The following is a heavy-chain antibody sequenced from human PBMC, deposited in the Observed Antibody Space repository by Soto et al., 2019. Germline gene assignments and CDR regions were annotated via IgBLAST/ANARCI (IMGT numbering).Heavy chain of an antibody. Sequence: PSETLSLTCAVYGGSFSGYYWSWIRQPPGKGLEWIGEINHSGSTNYNPSLKSRVTISVDTSKNQSSLKLSSVTAADTAVYYCARVTKGIAASVRGYYYGMDVWGQGTTVTVSS. CDR1: GGSFSGYY. D-gene: IGHD6-13*01. J-gene: IGHJ6*02. V-gene: IGHV4-34*01. CDR2: INHSGST. CDR3: ARVTKGIAASVRGYYYGMDV.